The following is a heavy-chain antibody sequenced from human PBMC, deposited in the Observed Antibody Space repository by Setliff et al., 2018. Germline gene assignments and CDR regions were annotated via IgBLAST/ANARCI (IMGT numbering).Heavy chain of an antibody. CDR3: ARGQNIAARLLDS. CDR2: INHRGST. V-gene: IGHV4-34*01. J-gene: IGHJ4*02. CDR1: GGTFSDYH. Sequence: SETLSLTCAAYGGTFSDYHWTWSRQSPEEGLELIGEINHRGSTNYNQSLKSRVTISIDTSRDQFSLKLISTIAADTAVYYCARGQNIAARLLDSWGQGTLVTVSS. D-gene: IGHD6-6*01.